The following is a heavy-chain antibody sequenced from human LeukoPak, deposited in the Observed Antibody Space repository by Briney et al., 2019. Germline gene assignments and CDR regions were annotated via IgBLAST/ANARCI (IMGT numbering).Heavy chain of an antibody. D-gene: IGHD6-13*01. CDR2: IKQDGSEK. J-gene: IGHJ4*02. Sequence: GGSLRLSCAASGFTFSSYWMSWVRQAPGKGLEWVANIKQDGSEKYYVGSVKGRFTISRDNANNSLYLQMNSLRAEDTAEYYCARDGIAAAAWGQGTLVTVSS. V-gene: IGHV3-7*01. CDR1: GFTFSSYW. CDR3: ARDGIAAAA.